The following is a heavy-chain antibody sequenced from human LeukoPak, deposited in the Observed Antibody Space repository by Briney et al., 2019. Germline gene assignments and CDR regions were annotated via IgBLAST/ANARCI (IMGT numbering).Heavy chain of an antibody. CDR1: GFTFSSYW. V-gene: IGHV3-7*01. CDR2: IKQDGSEK. J-gene: IGHJ6*03. D-gene: IGHD4-17*01. CDR3: AKAGSAYGDYDYYYYYMDV. Sequence: GGSLRLSCAASGFTFSSYWMSWVRQAPGKGLEWVANIKQDGSEKYYVDSVKGRFTISRDNAKNSLYLQMNSLRAEDTAVYYCAKAGSAYGDYDYYYYYMDVWGKGTTVTVSS.